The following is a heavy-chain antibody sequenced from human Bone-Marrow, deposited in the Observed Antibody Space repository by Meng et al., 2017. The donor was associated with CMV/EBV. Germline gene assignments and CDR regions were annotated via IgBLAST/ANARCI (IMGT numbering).Heavy chain of an antibody. CDR1: GYTFTSYG. D-gene: IGHD3-22*01. J-gene: IGHJ3*02. V-gene: IGHV1-18*01. Sequence: ASVKVSCKASGYTFTSYGISWVRQAPGQGLGWMGWISAYNGNTNYAQKLQGRVTMTTDTSTGTAYMELSRLRSDDTAVYYCARDSYYYDSSGYPGNAFDIWGQGTMVTVSS. CDR3: ARDSYYYDSSGYPGNAFDI. CDR2: ISAYNGNT.